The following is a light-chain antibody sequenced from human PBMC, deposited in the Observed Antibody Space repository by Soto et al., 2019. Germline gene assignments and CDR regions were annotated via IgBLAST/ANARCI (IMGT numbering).Light chain of an antibody. V-gene: IGKV3-20*01. J-gene: IGKJ1*01. CDR1: QSVSSSY. Sequence: EIVLTQSPGTLSLSPGARAPLSCRASQSVSSSYLAWYQQKPGQAPRLLIYGESRRATGIPDRFSGSGSGTDFTLTISRLEPEDFAVYYCQQYGSSPEWTFGQGTKVDIK. CDR2: GES. CDR3: QQYGSSPEWT.